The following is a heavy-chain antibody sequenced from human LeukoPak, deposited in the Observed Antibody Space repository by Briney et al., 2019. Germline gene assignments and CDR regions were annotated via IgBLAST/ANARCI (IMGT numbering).Heavy chain of an antibody. V-gene: IGHV3-30*04. CDR1: GFTFSSYA. CDR2: ISYDGSNK. D-gene: IGHD2-8*01. Sequence: GGSLRLSCAASGFTFSSYAMHWVRQAPGKGLERVAVISYDGSNKYYADSVKGRFTISRDNSKTTLYLQMNSLRVEDTGVYYCARAPGNDYYNTIDVWGQGTTVTVSS. CDR3: ARAPGNDYYNTIDV. J-gene: IGHJ6*02.